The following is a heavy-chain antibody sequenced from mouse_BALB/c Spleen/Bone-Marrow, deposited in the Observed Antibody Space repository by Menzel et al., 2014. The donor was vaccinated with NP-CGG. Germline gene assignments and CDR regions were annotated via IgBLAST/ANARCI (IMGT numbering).Heavy chain of an antibody. CDR1: GFSLTNYG. D-gene: IGHD3-2*02. J-gene: IGHJ4*01. CDR2: IWAGGST. V-gene: IGHV2-9*02. Sequence: VMLVESGPGLVAPSQSLSITCTVSGFSLTNYGVHWVRQPPGKGLEWLGVIWAGGSTNYNSAVMSRLSISKDNSKSQVFLKMNSLQTDDTAMYYCARVTSSAVGAMDYWGQGTSVTVSS. CDR3: ARVTSSAVGAMDY.